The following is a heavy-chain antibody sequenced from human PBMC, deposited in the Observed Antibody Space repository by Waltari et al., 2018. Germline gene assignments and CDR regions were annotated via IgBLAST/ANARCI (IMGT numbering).Heavy chain of an antibody. CDR3: VREGYSYDTGYYSGGYFDY. CDR1: GFTFASFG. Sequence: EVQLLDSGGALVQPGGPLRLSCAASGFTFASFGMSWIRQAPGKGLEWGSCVSGSGQTTYYADSVKGRFTISRDNAKNIVYLQMSSLRAEDTAAYFCVREGYSYDTGYYSGGYFDYWGQGTLVTVSS. CDR2: VSGSGQTT. D-gene: IGHD3-22*01. J-gene: IGHJ4*02. V-gene: IGHV3-23*01.